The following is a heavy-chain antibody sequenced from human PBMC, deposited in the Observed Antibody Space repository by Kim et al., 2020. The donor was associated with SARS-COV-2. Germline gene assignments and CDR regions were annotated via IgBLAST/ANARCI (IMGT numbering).Heavy chain of an antibody. CDR3: ARGRSLNWFDP. J-gene: IGHJ5*02. CDR1: KYTFTDYY. V-gene: IGHV1-2*06. D-gene: IGHD2-8*01. Sequence: ASVKVSCKAPKYTFTDYYVHWVRQAPVQGLEWMGRINPNTDGTNYAQKFQGRVTLTTDTSITTAYMELSRLRSDDTAVYYCARGRSLNWFDPWGQGTLVT. CDR2: INPNTDGT.